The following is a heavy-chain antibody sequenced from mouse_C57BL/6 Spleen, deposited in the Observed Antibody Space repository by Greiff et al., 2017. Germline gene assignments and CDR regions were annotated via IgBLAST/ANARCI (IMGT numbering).Heavy chain of an antibody. D-gene: IGHD2-4*01. CDR3: SRYDYSREYYFDY. CDR1: GYTFTSYW. V-gene: IGHV1-50*01. J-gene: IGHJ2*01. CDR2: IDPSDSYT. Sequence: VQLQQPGAELVKPGASVKLSCKASGYTFTSYWMQWVKQRPGQGLEWIGEIDPSDSYTNYNQKFKGKATLTVDTSSSTAYMQLSSLTSEDSAVYDCSRYDYSREYYFDYWGQGTTLTVSS.